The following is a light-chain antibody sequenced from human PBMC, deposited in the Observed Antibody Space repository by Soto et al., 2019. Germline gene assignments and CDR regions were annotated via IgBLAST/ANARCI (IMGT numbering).Light chain of an antibody. J-gene: IGKJ2*01. CDR2: KAS. Sequence: DIQMTQSPSTLSASVGDRVTITCRASQSISSWLAWYQQKPGKAPNLLIYKASSLESGVPSRFSGSGSGTEFTLNISSLQPDDFETYYCQQYNSYLYTFGQGTKVDIK. CDR3: QQYNSYLYT. V-gene: IGKV1-5*03. CDR1: QSISSW.